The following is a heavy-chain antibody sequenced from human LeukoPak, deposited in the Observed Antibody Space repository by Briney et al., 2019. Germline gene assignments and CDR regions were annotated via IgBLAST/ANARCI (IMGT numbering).Heavy chain of an antibody. CDR3: ARTPYCGGDCYVDY. V-gene: IGHV2-70*04. CDR2: IDWDDDK. J-gene: IGHJ4*02. Sequence: SGPALVKPTQTLTLTCTFSGFSLSTSGMRVSWIRQTPGKALEWLARIDWDDDKFYSTSLKTRLTISKDTSKNQVVLTMTNMDPVDTASYYCARTPYCGGDCYVDYWGQGTLVTVSS. D-gene: IGHD2-21*02. CDR1: GFSLSTSGMR.